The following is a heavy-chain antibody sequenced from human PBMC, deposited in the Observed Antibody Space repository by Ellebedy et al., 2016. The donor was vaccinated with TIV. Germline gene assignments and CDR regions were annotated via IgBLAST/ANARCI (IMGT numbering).Heavy chain of an antibody. CDR1: GGSISSGGPY. J-gene: IGHJ2*01. V-gene: IGHV4-31*03. CDR3: ARNPRRLSRYFDL. Sequence: SETLSLTXTVSGGSISSGGPYWSWIRQHPGKGLEWIGYIYYSGSKYYNPSLQSRLTMSVDTSKNQVSLKVSSVTAADTAVYYCARNPRRLSRYFDLWGRGTLVTVSS. D-gene: IGHD2/OR15-2a*01. CDR2: IYYSGSK.